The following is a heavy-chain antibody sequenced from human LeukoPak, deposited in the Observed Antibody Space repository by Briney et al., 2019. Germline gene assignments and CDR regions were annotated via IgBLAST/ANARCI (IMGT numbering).Heavy chain of an antibody. D-gene: IGHD3-3*02. J-gene: IGHJ4*02. CDR2: INNGGGPI. V-gene: IGHV3-48*03. Sequence: PGGSLTLFCAASGFSFSNYEMNWVRQSPGKGMEWVSYINNGGGPIWYAHSVKGRFTISRDNTKNSLYLQMNSLRAEDTAMYYCASEAVLVAAGIDCWGEGTLVTVPS. CDR1: GFSFSNYE. CDR3: ASEAVLVAAGIDC.